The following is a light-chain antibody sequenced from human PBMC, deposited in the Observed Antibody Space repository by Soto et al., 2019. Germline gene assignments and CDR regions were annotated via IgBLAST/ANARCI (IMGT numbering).Light chain of an antibody. CDR2: EVS. CDR1: SSDVGGYNN. J-gene: IGLJ1*01. Sequence: QSALTQPPSASGSPGQSVTISCTGTSSDVGGYNNVSWYQQHPGKAPKLMISEVSKRTSGVTDRCSGSKSGNTASLTVSGLQDEDEADYYCSSYAGSNIGVFGTGTKLAVL. CDR3: SSYAGSNIGV. V-gene: IGLV2-8*01.